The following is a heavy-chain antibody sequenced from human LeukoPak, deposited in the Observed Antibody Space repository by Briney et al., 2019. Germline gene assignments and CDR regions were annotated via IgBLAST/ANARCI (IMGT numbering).Heavy chain of an antibody. J-gene: IGHJ6*03. Sequence: GGSLRLSCAASGFTFSSYSMHWVRQAPGKGLEWVSYISGSSSTIYYADSMKGRFTISRDNAKNSLYLQMNSLRAEDTAVYYCARDRGRAYMDVWGKGTTVTVSS. D-gene: IGHD3-10*01. CDR2: ISGSSSTI. CDR3: ARDRGRAYMDV. CDR1: GFTFSSYS. V-gene: IGHV3-48*01.